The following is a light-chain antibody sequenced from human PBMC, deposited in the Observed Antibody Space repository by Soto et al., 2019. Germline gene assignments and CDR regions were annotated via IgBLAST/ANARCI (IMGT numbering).Light chain of an antibody. V-gene: IGKV3-15*01. CDR1: QSVGSN. Sequence: EIVMTQSPATLSVSPGERVTLSCRARQSVGSNLAWYQQKPGQAPRLLIYGASTTATDVPPRFSGSGSGTEFTLTISNLQSEDFAVYYCQQYNDWPRTFGQGTRLEI. CDR2: GAS. J-gene: IGKJ5*01. CDR3: QQYNDWPRT.